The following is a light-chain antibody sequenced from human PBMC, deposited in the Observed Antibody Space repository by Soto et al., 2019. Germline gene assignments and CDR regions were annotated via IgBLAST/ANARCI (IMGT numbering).Light chain of an antibody. CDR2: SNN. V-gene: IGLV1-44*01. Sequence: QSVLTQPPSASGTPGQRVTISCSGSSYNIGSNTVNWYQQLPGTAPKLLIYSNNQRPSGVPDRFSGSKSGTSASLAISGLQSEDEADYYCAAWEDSLNGYVFGTGTKLTVL. CDR3: AAWEDSLNGYV. CDR1: SYNIGSNT. J-gene: IGLJ1*01.